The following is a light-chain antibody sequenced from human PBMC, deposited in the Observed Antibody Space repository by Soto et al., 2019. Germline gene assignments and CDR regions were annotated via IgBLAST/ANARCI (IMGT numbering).Light chain of an antibody. CDR3: QQYDNLAWT. Sequence: DIQMTQSLSSLSASVGDRVTITCQASQDISNYLNWYQQKPGKAPKLLIYDASNLETGVPSRFSGSGSGTDFTFTISSLQPEDIATYYCQQYDNLAWTFGQGTKVEIK. V-gene: IGKV1-33*01. CDR2: DAS. CDR1: QDISNY. J-gene: IGKJ1*01.